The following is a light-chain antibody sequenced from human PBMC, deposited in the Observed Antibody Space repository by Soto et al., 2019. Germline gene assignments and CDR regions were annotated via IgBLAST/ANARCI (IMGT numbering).Light chain of an antibody. Sequence: DIQMTQSPSTLSASVGDRVTITCRASQSISSWLAWYQQKPGKAPKLLIYKASSLESGVPSRFSGSGSGTEFTLTISSLQPEDFAVYYCQQYGSSVLTFGGGTKVEIK. CDR1: QSISSW. CDR3: QQYGSSVLT. CDR2: KAS. V-gene: IGKV1-5*03. J-gene: IGKJ4*01.